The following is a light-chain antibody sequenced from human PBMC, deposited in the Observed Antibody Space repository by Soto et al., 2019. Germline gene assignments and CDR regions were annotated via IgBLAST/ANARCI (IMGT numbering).Light chain of an antibody. CDR2: GSS. CDR1: QDIRIA. CDR3: LQRSSLPWA. V-gene: IGKV1-17*01. J-gene: IGKJ1*01. Sequence: DIQMTQSPSSLSASVGDRVTITCRASQDIRIALDWFQQKPGKAPRRLIYGSSSLQNGVPSRFSGGGSGTEFTLTISSLQPEDSATYFCLQRSSLPWAFGQGTKVDVK.